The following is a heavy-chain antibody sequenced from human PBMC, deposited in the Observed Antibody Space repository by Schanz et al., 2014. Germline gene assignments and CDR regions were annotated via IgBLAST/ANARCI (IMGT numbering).Heavy chain of an antibody. Sequence: QVQLVQSGAEVKKPGASVKVSCKASGYTFTSYSIHWVRQAPGQGLEWMGWITAYNGDTNYALKLQGRVTMTTDTSTGTAYMELRSLRSDDTALYYCTRGGYSYALSAFDIWGQGTILTVSS. CDR2: ITAYNGDT. D-gene: IGHD5-18*01. CDR3: TRGGYSYALSAFDI. CDR1: GYTFTSYS. J-gene: IGHJ3*02. V-gene: IGHV1-18*01.